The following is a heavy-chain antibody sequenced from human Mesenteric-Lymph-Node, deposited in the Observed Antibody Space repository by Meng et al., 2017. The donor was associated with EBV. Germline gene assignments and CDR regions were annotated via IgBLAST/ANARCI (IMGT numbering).Heavy chain of an antibody. Sequence: GWLVGFGGGVVQPGRSLRLSCAASGFTFSTYGMHWVRQAPGKGLEWVSGINRNGDRTGYGDSVKGRFTISRDSAKNSLYLQMNTLRVEDTAFYYCARDLSHDYSDLVAWGQGTLVTVSS. J-gene: IGHJ5*02. V-gene: IGHV3-20*04. CDR2: INRNGDRT. CDR1: GFTFSTYG. D-gene: IGHD4-11*01. CDR3: ARDLSHDYSDLVA.